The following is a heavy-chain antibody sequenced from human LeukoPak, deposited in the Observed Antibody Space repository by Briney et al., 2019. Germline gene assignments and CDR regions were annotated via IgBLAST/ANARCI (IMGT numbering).Heavy chain of an antibody. CDR2: IYWNDDK. Sequence: GPTLVKPTQTLTLTCTFSGFSLSTRGVGVGWIRQPPGRVSKLVAPIYWNDDKRYSPSLTSRLTITKDTSKNHVVLTMTNMDPVDTATYYCAHRRDYGGRPFDYWGQGTLVTLS. J-gene: IGHJ4*02. CDR1: GFSLSTRGVG. CDR3: AHRRDYGGRPFDY. V-gene: IGHV2-5*01. D-gene: IGHD4-23*01.